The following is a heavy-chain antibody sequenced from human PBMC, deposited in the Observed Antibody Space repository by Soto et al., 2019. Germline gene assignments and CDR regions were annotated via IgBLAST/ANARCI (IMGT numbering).Heavy chain of an antibody. CDR2: ISYDGSNK. CDR1: GFTFSSYA. Sequence: QVQLVESGGGVVQPGRSLRLSCAASGFTFSSYAMHWVRQAPGKGLEWVAVISYDGSNKYYADSVKGRFTISRDNSKNTLYLQVNSLRAEDTAVYYCARGHPVAGTGVGGPDIWGQGTMVTVSS. CDR3: ARGHPVAGTGVGGPDI. J-gene: IGHJ3*02. V-gene: IGHV3-30-3*01. D-gene: IGHD6-19*01.